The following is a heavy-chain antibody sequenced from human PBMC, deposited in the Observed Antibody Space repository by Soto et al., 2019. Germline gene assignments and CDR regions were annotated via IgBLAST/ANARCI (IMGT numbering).Heavy chain of an antibody. CDR1: GASISRGGFS. CDR3: ARSLNWNYPFDF. CDR2: VYHSGTT. V-gene: IGHV4-30-2*01. D-gene: IGHD1-7*01. J-gene: IGHJ4*02. Sequence: SETLSLTCAVSGASISRGGFSWSWIRQPPGKALEWVGYVYHSGTTSYNPSLESRVSISVDTSKNQFSLRLYSVTAADTAVYFCARSLNWNYPFDFWGQGTLVTVSS.